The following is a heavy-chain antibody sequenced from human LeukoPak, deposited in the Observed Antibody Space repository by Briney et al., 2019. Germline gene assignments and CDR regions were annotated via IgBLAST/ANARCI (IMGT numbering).Heavy chain of an antibody. CDR1: GFTLEKFDDYG. D-gene: IGHD1-14*01. CDR2: ISPRSSST. J-gene: IGHJ6*03. Sequence: GGSLRLSCAASGFTLEKFDDYGLSWVRQRPGKGLDWVSSISPRSSSTYYADSVKGRFTISRDNTKNTLFLQMSTLSAEDTADYYCAKAGEAYGTGGDYFYMAVWGKGTTVTVSS. V-gene: IGHV3-23*01. CDR3: AKAGEAYGTGGDYFYMAV.